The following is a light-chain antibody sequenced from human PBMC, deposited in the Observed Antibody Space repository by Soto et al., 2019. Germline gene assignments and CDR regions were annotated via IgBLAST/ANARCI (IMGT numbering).Light chain of an antibody. Sequence: QSALTQPASVSGSPGQSITISCTGTSSDVGSYNLVSWYQQHPGKAPKLMIYEGSKRPSGVSNRFSGSKSGNTASLTISGLQAEDEADYYCSSYAGSSYYVFGSGTKLTVL. CDR2: EGS. CDR1: SSDVGSYNL. CDR3: SSYAGSSYYV. V-gene: IGLV2-23*01. J-gene: IGLJ1*01.